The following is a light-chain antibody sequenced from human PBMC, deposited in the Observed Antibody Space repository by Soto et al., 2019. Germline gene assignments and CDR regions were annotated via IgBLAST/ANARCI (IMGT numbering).Light chain of an antibody. Sequence: QSVLTQPASVSGSPGQSITISCTGTSSDVGGYSYVSWYQQHPGKAPKLMIYEVTNRPSGVSNRFSGSKSGNTASLTISGLQAEDEADYYCSSYTNSNTWVFGGGPKLTVL. CDR2: EVT. J-gene: IGLJ3*02. CDR3: SSYTNSNTWV. CDR1: SSDVGGYSY. V-gene: IGLV2-14*01.